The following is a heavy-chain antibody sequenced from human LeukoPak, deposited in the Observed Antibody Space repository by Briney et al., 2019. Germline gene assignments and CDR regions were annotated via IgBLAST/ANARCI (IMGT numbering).Heavy chain of an antibody. CDR1: GGSFSGYY. CDR3: AKFAGIYDSSGFDY. D-gene: IGHD3-22*01. Sequence: SETLSLTCAVYGGSFSGYYWSWIRQPPGKGLEWIGEINHSGSTNYNPSLKSRVTISVDTSKNQFSLKLSSVTAADTAAYYCAKFAGIYDSSGFDYWGQGTLVTVSS. J-gene: IGHJ4*02. CDR2: INHSGST. V-gene: IGHV4-34*01.